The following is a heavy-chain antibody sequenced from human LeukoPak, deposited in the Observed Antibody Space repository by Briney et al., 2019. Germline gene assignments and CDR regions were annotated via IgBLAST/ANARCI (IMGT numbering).Heavy chain of an antibody. CDR2: MRYDGKTE. CDR3: AKDLNTVVMQYFDS. J-gene: IGHJ4*02. Sequence: GGSLRLSCTGSGFPFSSYGMHWVRQTPGRGLDGVAFMRYDGKTEYYADSVKGRFTIAREDSHSTVHLHMKDLRPDDAAVYFCAKDLNTVVMQYFDSWGQGTLVSVSS. V-gene: IGHV3-30*02. CDR1: GFPFSSYG. D-gene: IGHD2-21*01.